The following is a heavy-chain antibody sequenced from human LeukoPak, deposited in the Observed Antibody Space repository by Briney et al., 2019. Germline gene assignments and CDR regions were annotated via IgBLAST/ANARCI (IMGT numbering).Heavy chain of an antibody. CDR2: ISSSSSYI. Sequence: GGSLRLSCAASGFTFSSYGMNWVRQAPGKGLEWVSSISSSSSYIYYADSVKGRFTISRDNAKKSLYLQMNSLRAEDTAVYYCARATTYDILTGFSDYWGQGTLVTVSS. V-gene: IGHV3-21*01. CDR1: GFTFSSYG. J-gene: IGHJ4*02. D-gene: IGHD3-9*01. CDR3: ARATTYDILTGFSDY.